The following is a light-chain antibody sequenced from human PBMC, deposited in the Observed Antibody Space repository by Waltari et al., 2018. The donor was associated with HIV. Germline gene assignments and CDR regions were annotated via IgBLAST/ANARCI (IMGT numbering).Light chain of an antibody. V-gene: IGLV3-21*04. CDR2: DDN. CDR3: QVWDTTTDQWV. J-gene: IGLJ3*02. Sequence: SYVLTQPPSVSVDPGETARIACGGTNIGSKSVQGYQQKPGQAPVLVIHDDNDRPSGIPERFSGSSSGNTATLTISRVEAGDEADYYCQVWDTTTDQWVFGGGTELAVL. CDR1: NIGSKS.